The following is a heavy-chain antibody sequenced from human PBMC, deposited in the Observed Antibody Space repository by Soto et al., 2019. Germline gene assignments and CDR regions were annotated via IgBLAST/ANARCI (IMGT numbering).Heavy chain of an antibody. Sequence: SAELCWKACGDTITSCGSRWVRQSPGQGLEWMGWISAYNGNTNYAQKLQGRVTMTTDTSTSTAYMELRSLRSDDTAVYYCAREWFRPVRGSGPIFDAFDIWGQGTMVTVSS. CDR1: GDTITSCG. V-gene: IGHV1-18*01. CDR3: AREWFRPVRGSGPIFDAFDI. D-gene: IGHD3-10*01. CDR2: ISAYNGNT. J-gene: IGHJ3*02.